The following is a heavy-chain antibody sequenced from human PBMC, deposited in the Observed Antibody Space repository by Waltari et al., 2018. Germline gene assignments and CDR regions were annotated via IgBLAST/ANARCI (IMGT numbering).Heavy chain of an antibody. CDR1: GGTFSSYA. CDR3: ARVDTAMVAYFDY. V-gene: IGHV1-69*01. D-gene: IGHD5-18*01. Sequence: QVQLVQSGAEVKKPGSSVKVSCKASGGTFSSYAISWVRQAPGQGLEWMGGSIPIFGTANYAQKFQGRVTITADESTGTAYMELSSLRSEDTAVYYCARVDTAMVAYFDYWGQGTLVTVSS. J-gene: IGHJ4*02. CDR2: SIPIFGTA.